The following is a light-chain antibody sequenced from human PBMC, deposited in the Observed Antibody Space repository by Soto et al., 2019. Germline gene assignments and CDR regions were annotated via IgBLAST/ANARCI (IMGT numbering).Light chain of an antibody. CDR1: SSDVGGYTY. V-gene: IGLV2-14*01. Sequence: QSALTQPASVSGSPGQSITISCTGTSSDVGGYTYVSWYQRYPGKAPQLIIYEVSNRPSGVSNRFSGSKSGNTASLAITGLQAEDEGDYYCQSYDSTLSARYVFGTGTKLTVL. CDR3: QSYDSTLSARYV. J-gene: IGLJ1*01. CDR2: EVS.